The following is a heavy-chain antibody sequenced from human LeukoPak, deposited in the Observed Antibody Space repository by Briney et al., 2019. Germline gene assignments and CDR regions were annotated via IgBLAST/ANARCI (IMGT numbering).Heavy chain of an antibody. Sequence: EASVKVSCKASGYTFTSNAMNWVRQAPGQGLEWMGWINTNTGNPTYAQGFTGRFVFSLDTSVSTAYLQISSLKAEDTAVYYCARDDSSGWYDYWGQGTLVTVSS. J-gene: IGHJ4*02. D-gene: IGHD6-19*01. CDR1: GYTFTSNA. CDR2: INTNTGNP. V-gene: IGHV7-4-1*02. CDR3: ARDDSSGWYDY.